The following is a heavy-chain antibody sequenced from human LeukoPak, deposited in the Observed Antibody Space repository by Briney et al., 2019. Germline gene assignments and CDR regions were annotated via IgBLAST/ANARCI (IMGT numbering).Heavy chain of an antibody. J-gene: IGHJ5*02. Sequence: SETLSLTCTVSGGSISSYYWSWIRQPPGKGLEWIGYIYYSGSTNYNPSLKSRVTIPVDTSKNQFSLKLSSVTAADTAVYYCARLTGYSSESWFDPWGQGTLVTVSS. CDR2: IYYSGST. CDR1: GGSISSYY. V-gene: IGHV4-59*01. D-gene: IGHD3-9*01. CDR3: ARLTGYSSESWFDP.